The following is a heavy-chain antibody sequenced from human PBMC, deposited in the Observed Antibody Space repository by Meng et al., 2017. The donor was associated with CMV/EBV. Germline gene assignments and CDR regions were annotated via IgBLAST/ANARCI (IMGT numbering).Heavy chain of an antibody. CDR3: ARGVYCSSTSCYMPGYFDL. CDR1: GFTFSSYW. D-gene: IGHD2-2*02. V-gene: IGHV3-74*01. Sequence: GGSLRLSCAASGFTFSSYWMHWVRQAPGKGLVWVSRINSDGSSTSYADSVKGRFTISRDNAKNTLYLQINSLRAEDTAVYYCARGVYCSSTSCYMPGYFDLWGRGTLVTVSS. CDR2: INSDGSST. J-gene: IGHJ2*01.